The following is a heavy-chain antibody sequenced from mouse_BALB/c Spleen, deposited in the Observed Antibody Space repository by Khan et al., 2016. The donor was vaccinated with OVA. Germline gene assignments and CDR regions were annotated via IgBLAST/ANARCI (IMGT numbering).Heavy chain of an antibody. CDR3: DRTATIEY. D-gene: IGHD1-2*01. J-gene: IGHJ2*01. CDR1: GYSFTSGCG. V-gene: IGHV3-1*02. Sequence: EVQLVESGPGLVKPSQSLSLTCTVTGYSFTSGCGWYWIRPFPRNKLEWMGYISYSGSTNYTPSLKSRFSITRDTSKNQFFLQLNSVTTEDTATYYCDRTATIEYWGQGTTVTVSS. CDR2: ISYSGST.